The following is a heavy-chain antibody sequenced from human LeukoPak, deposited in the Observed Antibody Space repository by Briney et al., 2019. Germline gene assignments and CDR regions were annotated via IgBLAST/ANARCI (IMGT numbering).Heavy chain of an antibody. CDR1: GFTFSSYA. J-gene: IGHJ4*02. CDR3: AKEGAAVMGYFDY. Sequence: GGSLRLSCAASGFTFSSYAMSWVRQAPGKGLEWVSAISASGGGSHYADSVKGRFTISRDNSKNTLYLQMDSLRGEDTAVYYCAKEGAAVMGYFDYWGQGALVIVSS. CDR2: ISASGGGS. V-gene: IGHV3-23*01. D-gene: IGHD2-15*01.